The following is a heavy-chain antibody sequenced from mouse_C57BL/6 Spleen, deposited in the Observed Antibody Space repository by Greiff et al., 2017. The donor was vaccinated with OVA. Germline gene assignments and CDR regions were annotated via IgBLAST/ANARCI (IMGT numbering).Heavy chain of an antibody. CDR3: ARSEFITTVVAPYAMDY. CDR2: IYPGDGDT. J-gene: IGHJ4*01. Sequence: QVQLKESGAELVKPGASVKISCKASGYAFSSYWMNWVKQRPGKGLEWIGQIYPGDGDTNYNGKFKGKATLTADKSSSTAYMQLSSLTSEDSAVYFCARSEFITTVVAPYAMDYWGQGTSVTVSS. D-gene: IGHD1-1*01. V-gene: IGHV1-80*01. CDR1: GYAFSSYW.